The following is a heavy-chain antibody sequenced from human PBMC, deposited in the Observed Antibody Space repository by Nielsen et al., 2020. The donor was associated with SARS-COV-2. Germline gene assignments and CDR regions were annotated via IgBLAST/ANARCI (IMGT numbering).Heavy chain of an antibody. CDR2: TSYDGGFK. V-gene: IGHV3-30*18. CDR1: GFSFAEYG. J-gene: IGHJ3*01. D-gene: IGHD1-26*01. Sequence: GGSLRLSCAASGFSFAEYGMHWVRQAPGKGPEWVAVTSYDGGFKDYGNSVKGRFTVSRDNSQNMLYLQMNRLRPEDTAVYYCAKVFLSGSYRPPREAFDVWGQGTMVTVSS. CDR3: AKVFLSGSYRPPREAFDV.